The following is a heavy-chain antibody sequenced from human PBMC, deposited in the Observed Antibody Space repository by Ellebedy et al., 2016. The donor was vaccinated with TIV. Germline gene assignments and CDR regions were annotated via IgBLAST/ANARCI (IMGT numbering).Heavy chain of an antibody. J-gene: IGHJ3*01. D-gene: IGHD2-21*02. CDR1: GYTLADLS. V-gene: IGHV1-24*01. CDR3: STSLTVTDGFDF. Sequence: AASVKVSCKVTGYTLADLSMHWVRQTPGKGLEWMGRSHPDDSEIIYAQKFEGRLTMTGDTSTDTVYMELSSLKSEDTAVYYCSTSLTVTDGFDFWGQGTLVTVSS. CDR2: SHPDDSEI.